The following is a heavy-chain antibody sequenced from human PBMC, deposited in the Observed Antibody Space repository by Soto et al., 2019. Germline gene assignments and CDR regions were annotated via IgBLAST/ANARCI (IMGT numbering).Heavy chain of an antibody. CDR2: ISSSSSYI. CDR3: AIDRYSYGHFNSLDP. J-gene: IGHJ5*02. CDR1: GFTFSSYS. Sequence: GGSLRLSCAASGFTFSSYSMNWVRQAPGKGLEWVSSISSSSSYIYYADSVKGRFTISRDNAKNSLYLQMNSLRAEDTAVYYCAIDRYSYGHFNSLDPPGKAILVSV. D-gene: IGHD5-18*01. V-gene: IGHV3-21*01.